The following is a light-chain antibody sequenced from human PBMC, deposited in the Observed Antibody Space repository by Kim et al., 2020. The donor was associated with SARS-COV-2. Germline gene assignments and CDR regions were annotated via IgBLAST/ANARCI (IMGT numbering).Light chain of an antibody. CDR2: AAS. Sequence: DIQVAQSPSSLSASVGDTVTITCRASRSISHYVNWYQQKPGKAPRLLIYAASSLQSGVPSRFSGSGFGTDFTLAISSLQPEDFATYYCQQTYTTPDTFGQGTKLEI. CDR3: QQTYTTPDT. J-gene: IGKJ2*01. V-gene: IGKV1-39*01. CDR1: RSISHY.